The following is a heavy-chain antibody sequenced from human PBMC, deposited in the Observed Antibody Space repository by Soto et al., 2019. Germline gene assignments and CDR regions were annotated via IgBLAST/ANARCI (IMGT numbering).Heavy chain of an antibody. V-gene: IGHV3-23*01. CDR1: RFTFGGYA. CDR3: AKAARDCGGDCYSSYFDS. D-gene: IGHD2-21*02. J-gene: IGHJ4*02. CDR2: ITGNAANT. Sequence: GGSLRLSCSASRFTFGGYAMSWVRQAPGKGLEWVSGITGNAANTVYADSVKGRFTISRDNSKNALYLQLNSLRAEDTAVYFCAKAARDCGGDCYSSYFDSWGQGALVTVS.